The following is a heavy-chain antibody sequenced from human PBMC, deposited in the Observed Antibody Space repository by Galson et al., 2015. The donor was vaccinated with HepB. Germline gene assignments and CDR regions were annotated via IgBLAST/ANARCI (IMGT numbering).Heavy chain of an antibody. J-gene: IGHJ5*02. CDR1: GYTFTSYG. CDR3: ARNSLEVVPAASWFDP. CDR2: ISAYNGNT. Sequence: SVKVSCKASGYTFTSYGISWVRQAPGQGLEWMGWISAYNGNTNYAQKLQGRVTMTTDTSTSTAYMELRSLRSDDTAVYYCARNSLEVVPAASWFDPWGQGTLVTVSS. V-gene: IGHV1-18*01. D-gene: IGHD2-2*01.